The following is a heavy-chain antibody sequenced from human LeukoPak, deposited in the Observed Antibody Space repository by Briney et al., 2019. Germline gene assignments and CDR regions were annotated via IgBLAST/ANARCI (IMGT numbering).Heavy chain of an antibody. CDR1: GFTFSDYG. V-gene: IGHV3-23*01. J-gene: IGHJ3*02. CDR2: IGGRGGST. Sequence: GGSLRLSCAASGFTFSDYGMSWVRQAPGKGLEWVSTIGGRGGSTYYADSVKGRFTISRDNSKNTLYLQMNSLRAEDTAVYYCAKSTEAFGDFADAFDIWGQGTMVTVSS. D-gene: IGHD4-17*01. CDR3: AKSTEAFGDFADAFDI.